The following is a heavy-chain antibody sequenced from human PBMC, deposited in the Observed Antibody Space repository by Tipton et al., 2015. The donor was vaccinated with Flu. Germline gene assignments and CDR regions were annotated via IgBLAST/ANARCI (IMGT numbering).Heavy chain of an antibody. CDR2: ILHSGAT. J-gene: IGHJ4*02. D-gene: IGHD4-11*01. CDR3: GRDDFNNYEAGN. CDR1: GYSISSGYF. Sequence: LRLSCVVPGYSISSGYFWGWIRQPPGKGLEWIGDILHSGATFYNPSLKTRVTMSVDTSKNQFSLRLSSVTAADTAIYYCGRDDFNNYEAGNWGQGTLVTVSS. V-gene: IGHV4-38-2*02.